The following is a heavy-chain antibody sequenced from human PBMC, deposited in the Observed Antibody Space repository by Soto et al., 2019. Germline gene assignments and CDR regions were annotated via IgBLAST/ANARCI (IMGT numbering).Heavy chain of an antibody. CDR2: ISYDGTNT. D-gene: IGHD3-16*01. CDR3: VKDIHFLGIWYFDI. Sequence: EQLAQSGGGVVQAGRSLRLSCEASGFTFSSFGMHWVRQAPGKGLEWVAMISYDGTNTQIADSVKGPFTVSRDNSKKIVYLQMEILRPEDTAIYYCVKDIHFLGIWYFDIWGRGSLVAVSS. CDR1: GFTFSSFG. J-gene: IGHJ2*01. V-gene: IGHV3-30*18.